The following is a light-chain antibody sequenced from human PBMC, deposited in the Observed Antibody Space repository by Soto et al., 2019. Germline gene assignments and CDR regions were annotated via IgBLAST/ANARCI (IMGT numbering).Light chain of an antibody. CDR2: GAS. CDR1: QSVSSSY. V-gene: IGKV3-20*01. Sequence: EIVLTQSPGTLSLSPGERATLSCRASQSVSSSYLAWYQQKPGQAPRPLIYGASSRAIGIPDRFSGSGSGXXXXXXXXXLEPEDFAVFYCQQYGSSPWTFGQGTKVEIK. CDR3: QQYGSSPWT. J-gene: IGKJ1*01.